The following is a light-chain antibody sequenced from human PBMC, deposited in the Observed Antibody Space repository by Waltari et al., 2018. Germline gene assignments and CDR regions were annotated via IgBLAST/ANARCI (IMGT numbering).Light chain of an antibody. CDR2: DVS. CDR1: SRDVASHDC. Sequence: QSALTQPRSVSGSPGQSVTISCTGTSRDVASHDCVSWDQHHPGKAPKLMIYDVSERPSGVPDRFSGSQSGNTASLIISGLQADDEADYYCCSCAGTDTFWVFGGGTKLTVL. CDR3: CSCAGTDTFWV. V-gene: IGLV2-11*01. J-gene: IGLJ3*02.